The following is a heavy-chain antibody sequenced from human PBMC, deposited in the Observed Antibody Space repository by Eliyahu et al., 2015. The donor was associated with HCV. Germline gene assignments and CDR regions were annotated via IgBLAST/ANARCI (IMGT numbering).Heavy chain of an antibody. CDR3: VRDNQGLRASWTQLWSQSEPDHYGLDV. V-gene: IGHV3-21*02. Sequence: EVQLVESGGGLVKPGGSLRLXCEASGFTFSVYXXNWVRLXPGKGPEWVSSISFNGXKILYADSVRGRFTISRDNDRNILRLQMSSLRVDDTAVYYCVRDNQGLRASWTQLWSQSEPDHYGLDVWGQGTTVIVSS. D-gene: IGHD5-18*01. CDR1: GFTFSVYX. J-gene: IGHJ6*02. CDR2: ISFNGXKI.